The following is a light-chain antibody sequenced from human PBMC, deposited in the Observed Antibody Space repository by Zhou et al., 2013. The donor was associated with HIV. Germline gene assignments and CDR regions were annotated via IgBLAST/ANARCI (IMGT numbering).Light chain of an antibody. CDR1: QSVSSN. J-gene: IGKJ2*04. CDR3: QQRSNWPPVCS. Sequence: EIVMTQSPATLSVSPGERATLSCRASQSVSSNLAWYQQKPGQAPRLLIYGASTRATGIPARFSGSGSGTEFTLTISSLEPEDFAVYYCQQRSNWPPVCSFGQGTKLEIK. CDR2: GAS. V-gene: IGKV3-15*01.